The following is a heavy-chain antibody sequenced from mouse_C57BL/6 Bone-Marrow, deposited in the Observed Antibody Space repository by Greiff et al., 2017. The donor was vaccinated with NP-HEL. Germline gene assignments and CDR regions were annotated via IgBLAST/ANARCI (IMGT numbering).Heavy chain of an antibody. Sequence: VKLQESGTVLARPGASVKMSCKTSGYTFTSYWMHWVKQRPGQGLEWIGAIYPGNSDTSYNQKFKGKAKLTAVTSASTAYMELSSLTNEDSAVYYCTRDRVRRGAWFAYWGQGTLVTVSA. CDR1: GYTFTSYW. D-gene: IGHD2-14*01. J-gene: IGHJ3*01. CDR3: TRDRVRRGAWFAY. V-gene: IGHV1-5*01. CDR2: IYPGNSDT.